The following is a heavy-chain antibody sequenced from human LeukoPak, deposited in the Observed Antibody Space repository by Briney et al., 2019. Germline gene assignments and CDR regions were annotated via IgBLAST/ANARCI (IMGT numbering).Heavy chain of an antibody. D-gene: IGHD2-15*01. CDR2: INHSGST. J-gene: IGHJ3*02. CDR1: GGSFSGYY. V-gene: IGHV4-34*01. CDR3: ARGAAGAFDI. Sequence: PSETLSLTCAVYGGSFSGYYWSWIRQPPGKGLEWIGEINHSGSTNYNPSLKSRVTISVDTSKNQFSLQLNSVTPEDTAVYFCARGAAGAFDIWGQGTMVTVSS.